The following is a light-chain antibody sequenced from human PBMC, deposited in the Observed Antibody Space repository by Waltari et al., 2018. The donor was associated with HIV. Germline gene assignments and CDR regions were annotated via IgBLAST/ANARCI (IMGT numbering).Light chain of an antibody. V-gene: IGLV4-69*01. J-gene: IGLJ2*01. CDR2: LSTNGSH. CDR1: SGHTNYA. CDR3: QTWGTGIVV. Sequence: QVVLTQSPSASASLGASVKLTCTLSSGHTNYAIAWHQQQPEKGPRYLMRLSTNGSHTKGDGIPDRFSSSSSGAERYLTISSLQSEDEADYYCQTWGTGIVVFGGGTKLTVL.